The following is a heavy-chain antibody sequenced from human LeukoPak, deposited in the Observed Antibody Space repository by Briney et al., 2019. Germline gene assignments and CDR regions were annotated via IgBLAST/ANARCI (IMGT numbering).Heavy chain of an antibody. CDR3: ARENYLGDYFDY. CDR2: ISGSGGST. J-gene: IGHJ4*02. Sequence: PGGSLRLSCATSGFIFSTYALSWVRQAPGKGLEWASSISGSGGSTYHADSVKGRFTISRDNSKNTLYLQMNSLRAEDTAVYYCARENYLGDYFDYWGQGTLVTVSS. V-gene: IGHV3-23*01. D-gene: IGHD1-7*01. CDR1: GFIFSTYA.